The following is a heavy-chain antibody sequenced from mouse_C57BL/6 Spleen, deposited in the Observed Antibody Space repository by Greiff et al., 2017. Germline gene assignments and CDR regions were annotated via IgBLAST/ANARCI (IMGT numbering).Heavy chain of an antibody. V-gene: IGHV1-18*01. Sequence: VQLQQSGPELVKPGASVKIPCKASGYTFTDYNMDWVKQSHGKSLEWIGDINPNNGGTIYNQKFKGKATLTVDKSSSTAYMELRSLTSEDTAVYYCAREGYDYNGKGCAMDYWGQGTSVTVSS. D-gene: IGHD2-4*01. CDR3: AREGYDYNGKGCAMDY. J-gene: IGHJ4*01. CDR2: INPNNGGT. CDR1: GYTFTDYN.